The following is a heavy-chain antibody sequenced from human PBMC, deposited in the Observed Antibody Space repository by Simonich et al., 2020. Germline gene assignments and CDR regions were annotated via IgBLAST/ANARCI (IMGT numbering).Heavy chain of an antibody. CDR2: IYYSERT. CDR3: ARHAGFAFDI. V-gene: IGHV4-39*01. Sequence: QLQLQESGPGLVKPSETLSLTCTVSGGSISSSSYYWGWIRQPPGKGLEWIGSIYYSERTYYTPPLKSRVTISVDTSKNQFSLKLSAVPAADTAVYYCARHAGFAFDIWGQGTMVTVSS. CDR1: GGSISSSSYY. J-gene: IGHJ3*02. D-gene: IGHD6-13*01.